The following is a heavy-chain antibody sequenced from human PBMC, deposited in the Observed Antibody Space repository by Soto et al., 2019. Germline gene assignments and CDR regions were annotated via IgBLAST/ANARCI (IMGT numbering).Heavy chain of an antibody. J-gene: IGHJ2*01. Sequence: QVQLVQSGAEVKKPGSSVKVSCKASGGTFSSYAISWVLQAPGQGLEWMGGIIPIFGTGNYAQKFQGRVTITADKSTSTAYMELSSLRSEDTAVYYCARVDSSGWYPYYWYFDLWGRGTLVTVSS. V-gene: IGHV1-69*06. CDR3: ARVDSSGWYPYYWYFDL. CDR1: GGTFSSYA. D-gene: IGHD6-19*01. CDR2: IIPIFGTG.